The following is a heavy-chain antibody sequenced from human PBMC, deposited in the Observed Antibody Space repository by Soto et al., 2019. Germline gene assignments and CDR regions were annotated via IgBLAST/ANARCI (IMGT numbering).Heavy chain of an antibody. CDR3: VRDSHGDY. CDR1: GITFSNYW. V-gene: IGHV3-74*01. Sequence: EVQLVESGGGLVQPGGSLRLSCAGSGITFSNYWMHWVRQAPGKGLEWVSRIDHDGPTDYADSVRGRFTISRDNAENTLYLQMNSLKPEDTALYYCVRDSHGDYWGQGTLVTVSS. CDR2: IDHDGPT. J-gene: IGHJ4*02.